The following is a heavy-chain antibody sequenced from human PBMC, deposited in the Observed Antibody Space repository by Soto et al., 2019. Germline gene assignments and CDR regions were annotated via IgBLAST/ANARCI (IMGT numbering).Heavy chain of an antibody. CDR1: GFTFSGSA. D-gene: IGHD3-3*01. J-gene: IGHJ6*03. Sequence: EVQLVESGGGLVQPGGSLKLSCAASGFTFSGSAMHWVRQASGKGLEWVGRIRSKANSYATAYAASVKGRFTISRDDSKNTAYLQMNSLKTEDTAVYYCTTLHLHYDFWSGYYKGDYDYYIDVWGKGTTVTVSS. V-gene: IGHV3-73*01. CDR2: IRSKANSYAT. CDR3: TTLHLHYDFWSGYYKGDYDYYIDV.